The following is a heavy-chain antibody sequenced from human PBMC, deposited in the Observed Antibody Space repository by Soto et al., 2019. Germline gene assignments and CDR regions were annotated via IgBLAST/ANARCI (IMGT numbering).Heavy chain of an antibody. V-gene: IGHV4-34*01. CDR2: INHSGST. J-gene: IGHJ6*02. Sequence: PSETLSLTCAVYGGSFRGYYCSWIRQPPGKGLEWIGEINHSGSTNYNPSLKSRVTISVDTSKNQFSLKLSSVTAADTAVYYCARGRGAVAGSGNYYYYGMDVWGQGTTVTVS. CDR1: GGSFRGYY. CDR3: ARGRGAVAGSGNYYYYGMDV. D-gene: IGHD6-19*01.